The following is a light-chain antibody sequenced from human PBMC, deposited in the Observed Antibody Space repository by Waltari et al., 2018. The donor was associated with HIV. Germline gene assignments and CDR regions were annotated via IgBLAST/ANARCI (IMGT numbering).Light chain of an antibody. Sequence: EILMTQSPLTLSVSPGNTASLSCRASRSLSGHLAWYQQKTGQAPRLLISGASSRATDIPARFSGTWSGTDYTLTISNLQSEDSAVYYCQQYINPPYTFGQGTKVEVK. V-gene: IGKV3-15*01. CDR1: RSLSGH. CDR3: QQYINPPYT. J-gene: IGKJ2*01. CDR2: GAS.